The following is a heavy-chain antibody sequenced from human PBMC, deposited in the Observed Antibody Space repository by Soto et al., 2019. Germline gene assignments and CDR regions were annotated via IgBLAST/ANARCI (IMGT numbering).Heavy chain of an antibody. D-gene: IGHD3-22*01. CDR2: IYYSGST. J-gene: IGHJ4*02. CDR1: GGSIRSSSYY. V-gene: IGHV4-39*01. CDR3: ARHYPDALLRFDY. Sequence: TLSLTCTFSGGSIRSSSYYWGCIRQPPGKGLEWIGSIYYSGSTYYTPSLKSRVTISVDTSKNQFSLKLSSVTAADTAVYYCARHYPDALLRFDYWGQGTLVTSPQ.